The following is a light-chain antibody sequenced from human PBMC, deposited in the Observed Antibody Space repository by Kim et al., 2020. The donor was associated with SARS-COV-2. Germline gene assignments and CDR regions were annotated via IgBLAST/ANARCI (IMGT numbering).Light chain of an antibody. J-gene: IGLJ3*02. CDR1: KLGDKY. Sequence: PGQTASITCSGDKLGDKYACWYQQKPGQSPVLVIYRDTKRPSGIPERFSGSNSGNTATLTISGTQAMDEADYYCQAWDSSTPSVMFGGGTQLTVL. CDR3: QAWDSSTPSVM. V-gene: IGLV3-1*01. CDR2: RDT.